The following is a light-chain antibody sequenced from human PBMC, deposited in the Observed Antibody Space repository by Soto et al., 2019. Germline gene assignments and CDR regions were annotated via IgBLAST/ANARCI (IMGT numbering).Light chain of an antibody. V-gene: IGLV1-40*01. CDR3: QSYDPSLSGYV. CDR1: SSNIGAGYD. Sequence: QSVLTQPPSVSGAPGQRVTISCTGSSSNIGAGYDVHWYQQLPGTAPELLIYVNTNRPLGVPDRFSASKSGTSASLAITGLQAEDEADYYSQSYDPSLSGYVFGTGTKVTVL. J-gene: IGLJ1*01. CDR2: VNT.